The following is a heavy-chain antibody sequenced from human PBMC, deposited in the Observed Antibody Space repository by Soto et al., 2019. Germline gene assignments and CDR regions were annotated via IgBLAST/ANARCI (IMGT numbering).Heavy chain of an antibody. CDR1: GFTFSSYA. CDR3: ARDRRWVMYGSPRYGMDV. V-gene: IGHV3-30-3*01. D-gene: IGHD3-10*01. CDR2: ISYDGSNK. Sequence: GGSLRLSCAASGFTFSSYAMHWVRQAPGKGLEWVAVISYDGSNKYYADSVKGRFTISRDNSKNTLYLQMNSLRAEDTAVYYCARDRRWVMYGSPRYGMDVWGQGTTVTVSS. J-gene: IGHJ6*02.